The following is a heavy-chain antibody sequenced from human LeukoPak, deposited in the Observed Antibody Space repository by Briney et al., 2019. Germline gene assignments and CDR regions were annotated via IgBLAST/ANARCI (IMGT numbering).Heavy chain of an antibody. CDR2: ISGSGGST. J-gene: IGHJ4*02. Sequence: GGSLRLSCAASGFTFSSYAMSWVRQAPGKGREWVSAISGSGGSTYYADSVKGRFTISRDNSKNTLYLQMNSLRAEDTAVYYCAKDRIAARPGPYYFDYWGQGTLVTVSS. CDR3: AKDRIAARPGPYYFDY. CDR1: GFTFSSYA. D-gene: IGHD6-6*01. V-gene: IGHV3-23*01.